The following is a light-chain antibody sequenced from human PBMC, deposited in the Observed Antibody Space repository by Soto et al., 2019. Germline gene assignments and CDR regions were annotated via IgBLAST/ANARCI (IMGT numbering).Light chain of an antibody. CDR3: QHYSNSLGT. V-gene: IGKV3-20*01. CDR2: GAS. J-gene: IGKJ1*01. Sequence: ETVLTQSPGTLSLSPGERATLSCRASESISSRYLAWYRQTPGQAPTLLIYGASTRATDIPDRFSGSGSGTDFTLTISRLEPEDYAVYYCQHYSNSLGTFGQGTKVEIK. CDR1: ESISSRY.